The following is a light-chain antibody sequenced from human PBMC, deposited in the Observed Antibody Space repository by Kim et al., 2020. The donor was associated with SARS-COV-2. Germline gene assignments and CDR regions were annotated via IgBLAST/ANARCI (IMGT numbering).Light chain of an antibody. V-gene: IGKV3-11*01. CDR3: QQRSSWPIT. CDR1: QDVRRY. Sequence: LCPGERAILSGRASQDVRRYLRWYQQKPGQAPRLLIFDTFTRATGIPARFSGSGSGTDYSLTISSLEPEDFAVYYCQQRSSWPITFGQGTRLEIK. CDR2: DTF. J-gene: IGKJ5*01.